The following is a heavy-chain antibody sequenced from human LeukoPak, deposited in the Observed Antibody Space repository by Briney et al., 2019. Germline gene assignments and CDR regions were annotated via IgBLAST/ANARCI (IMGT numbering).Heavy chain of an antibody. V-gene: IGHV4-39*01. D-gene: IGHD2-2*01. CDR2: IYYSGST. CDR1: GGSISSSSYY. J-gene: IGHJ4*02. Sequence: SETLSLTCTVSGGSISSSSYYWGWIRQPPGKGLEWIGSIYYSGSTYYNPSLKSRVTISVDTSKNQFSLKLSSVTAADTAAYYCARQLGYCSSTSCYADKVDYWGQGTLVTVSS. CDR3: ARQLGYCSSTSCYADKVDY.